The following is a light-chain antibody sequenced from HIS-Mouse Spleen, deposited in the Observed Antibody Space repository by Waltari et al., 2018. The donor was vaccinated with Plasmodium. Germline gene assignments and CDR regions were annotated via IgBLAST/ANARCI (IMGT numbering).Light chain of an antibody. J-gene: IGKJ2*01. V-gene: IGKV3-20*01. Sequence: IVLTQSPGTLSFSTGERATLSCRASQSVSSSYLAWYQQKPGQAPRLLIYGASSRATGIPDRFSGSGSGTDFTLTISRLEPEDFAVYYCQQYGSSPYTFGQGTKLEIK. CDR3: QQYGSSPYT. CDR2: GAS. CDR1: QSVSSSY.